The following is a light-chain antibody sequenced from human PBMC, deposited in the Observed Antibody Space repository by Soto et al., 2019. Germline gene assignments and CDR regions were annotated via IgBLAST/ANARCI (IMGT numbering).Light chain of an antibody. Sequence: DIQMTQSPSTLSASVGDTVTITCRASQSFSNWLAWYKQKPGKAPKCLIYKASTLESGVPSRFSGSGSGTEFTLTISSLQPDDFATYYCQQYNSYSWTFGQGTKVEIK. CDR3: QQYNSYSWT. CDR2: KAS. CDR1: QSFSNW. V-gene: IGKV1-5*03. J-gene: IGKJ1*01.